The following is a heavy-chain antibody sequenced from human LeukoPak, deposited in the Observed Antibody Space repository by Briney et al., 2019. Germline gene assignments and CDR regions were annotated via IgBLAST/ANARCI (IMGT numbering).Heavy chain of an antibody. CDR1: GGSISSSSYY. CDR2: IYYSGST. J-gene: IGHJ6*02. V-gene: IGHV4-61*05. CDR3: ARHGGCSSTSCYLAPRSYYGMDV. Sequence: SETLSLTCTVSGGSISSSSYYWGWIRQPPGKGLEWIGYIYYSGSTNYNPSLKSRVTISVDTSKNQFSLKLSSVTAADTAVYYCARHGGCSSTSCYLAPRSYYGMDVWGQGTTVTVSS. D-gene: IGHD2-2*01.